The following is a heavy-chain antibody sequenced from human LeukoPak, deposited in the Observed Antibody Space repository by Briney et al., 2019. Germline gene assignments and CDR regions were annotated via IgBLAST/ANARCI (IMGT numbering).Heavy chain of an antibody. J-gene: IGHJ4*02. CDR2: ISASGFTT. CDR1: GVTLSSNA. V-gene: IGHV3-23*01. CDR3: AKEGDGVYDYDSSGYYGSFDY. Sequence: PGGSLRLSCAASGVTLSSNAMSWVRQAPGKGLEWVSGISASGFTTYYADSVKGRFSISRDNSKKTLYLQMNSLRVEDTAVYYCAKEGDGVYDYDSSGYYGSFDYWGRGTPVTVAS. D-gene: IGHD3-22*01.